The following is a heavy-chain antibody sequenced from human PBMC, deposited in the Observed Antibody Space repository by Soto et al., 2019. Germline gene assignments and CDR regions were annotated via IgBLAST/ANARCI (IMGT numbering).Heavy chain of an antibody. CDR2: INPNSGDT. CDR3: AKGGAIVAAGTRVYLYNAMDV. CDR1: GYTFTGYY. Sequence: ASVKVSCKASGYTFTGYYVHWVRQAPGQGLEWMGWINPNSGDTYLAQRFQGRVTMNKDTSIGTAYMELRGLASDDTAEYYCAKGGAIVAAGTRVYLYNAMDVWGQGTTVTVSS. D-gene: IGHD1-26*01. V-gene: IGHV1-2*02. J-gene: IGHJ6*02.